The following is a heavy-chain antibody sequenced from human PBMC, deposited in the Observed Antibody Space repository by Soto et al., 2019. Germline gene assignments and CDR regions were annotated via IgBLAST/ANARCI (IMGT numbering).Heavy chain of an antibody. J-gene: IGHJ5*02. Sequence: TLSLTCTVSGGSVSSSSYYWSWIRQPPGEGLEWIAYIYYSGSTSYNPSLKSRVTISVDTSKNQFSLKLRSVTAADTAVYYCARTGYCSGGSCYPNWFDPWGQGTLVTVSS. V-gene: IGHV4-61*01. CDR2: IYYSGST. D-gene: IGHD2-15*01. CDR1: GGSVSSSSYY. CDR3: ARTGYCSGGSCYPNWFDP.